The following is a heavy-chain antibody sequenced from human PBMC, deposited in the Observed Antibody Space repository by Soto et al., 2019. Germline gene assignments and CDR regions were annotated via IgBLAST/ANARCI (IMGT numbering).Heavy chain of an antibody. J-gene: IGHJ6*02. CDR1: GFTFSSYD. V-gene: IGHV3-13*01. CDR2: IGTAGDT. D-gene: IGHD3-10*01. CDR3: ARAGWLSYGAGSTHHYYDYSGMDV. Sequence: EVQLVESGGGLVQPGGSLRLSCAASGFTFSSYDMHWVRQATGKGLEWVAAIGTAGDTYYPVSVKGRFTMSRENAKNSLYLQLNSLSAEDTAVYYCARAGWLSYGAGSTHHYYDYSGMDVWGQGTTVTVAS.